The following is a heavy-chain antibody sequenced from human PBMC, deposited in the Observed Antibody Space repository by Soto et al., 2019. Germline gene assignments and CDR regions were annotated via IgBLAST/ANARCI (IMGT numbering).Heavy chain of an antibody. J-gene: IGHJ3*02. Sequence: QVQLVQSGAEVKKPGASVKVSCKASGYTFTSYDINWVRQATGQGLEWMGWMNPNSGNTGYAQKFQGRVTMTRNTSISTDYMELSSLRSEDTAVYYCARARENCKISGGSCYLRGGDAFDIWGQGTMVTVSS. CDR1: GYTFTSYD. V-gene: IGHV1-8*01. CDR2: MNPNSGNT. D-gene: IGHD2-15*01. CDR3: ARARENCKISGGSCYLRGGDAFDI.